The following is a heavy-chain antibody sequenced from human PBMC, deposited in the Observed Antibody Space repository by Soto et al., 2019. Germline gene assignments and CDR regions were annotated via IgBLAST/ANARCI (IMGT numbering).Heavy chain of an antibody. CDR1: GFTFSTYA. Sequence: EVQLLDSGGGLVQPGGSLRLSCAASGFTFSTYAMSWVRQAPGKGLEWVSTITGSGSSTYYADSVKGRFTISRDNSKNTLSQQMNSLRAEDTAVYYCAKDLYGDYGGVDYWGQGTLVTVSS. D-gene: IGHD4-17*01. V-gene: IGHV3-23*01. J-gene: IGHJ4*02. CDR2: ITGSGSST. CDR3: AKDLYGDYGGVDY.